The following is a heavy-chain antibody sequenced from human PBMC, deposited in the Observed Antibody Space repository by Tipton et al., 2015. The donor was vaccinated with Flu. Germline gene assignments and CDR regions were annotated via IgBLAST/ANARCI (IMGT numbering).Heavy chain of an antibody. CDR3: ARGSGSGTFVIFDY. Sequence: TLSLTCTVSGGSLSSFYWTWIRQPAGKGLEWIGRIYSSGITKYNPYLKSRVTMSVDTSKNQFSLSLSSVTAADTAVYYCARGSGSGTFVIFDYWGQGTLGAVSS. D-gene: IGHD3-10*01. V-gene: IGHV4-4*07. J-gene: IGHJ4*02. CDR1: GGSLSSFY. CDR2: IYSSGIT.